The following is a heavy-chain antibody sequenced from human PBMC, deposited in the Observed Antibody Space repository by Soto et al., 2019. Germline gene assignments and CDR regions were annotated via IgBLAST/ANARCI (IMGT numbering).Heavy chain of an antibody. CDR1: GFTFSSYA. CDR3: AKDASGLGLVYYFDY. V-gene: IGHV3-23*01. Sequence: GGSLRLSCAASGFTFSSYAMSWVRQAPWKGLEWVSAISGSGGSTYYADSVKGRFTISRDNSKNTLYLQMNSLRAEDTAVYYCAKDASGLGLVYYFDYWGQGTLVTVSS. CDR2: ISGSGGST. J-gene: IGHJ4*02. D-gene: IGHD3-3*01.